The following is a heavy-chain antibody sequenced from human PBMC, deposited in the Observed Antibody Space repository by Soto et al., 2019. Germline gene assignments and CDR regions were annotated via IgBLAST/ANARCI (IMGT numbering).Heavy chain of an antibody. V-gene: IGHV4-38-2*02. CDR1: GYSISSGYY. D-gene: IGHD2-8*01. Sequence: TLSLTCAVSGYSISSGYYWGWIRQPPGKGLEWIGSIYHSGSTYYNPSLKSRVTISVDTSKNQFSLKLSSVTAADTAVYYCARDIGYCTNGVCLYNWFDPWGQGTLVTVSS. J-gene: IGHJ5*02. CDR2: IYHSGST. CDR3: ARDIGYCTNGVCLYNWFDP.